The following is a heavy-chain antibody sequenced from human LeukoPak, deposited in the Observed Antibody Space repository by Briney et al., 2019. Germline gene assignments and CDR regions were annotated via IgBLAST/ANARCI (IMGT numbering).Heavy chain of an antibody. CDR1: GGSFSGYY. V-gene: IGHV4-34*01. Sequence: PSETLSLTCAVYGGSFSGYYWSWIRQPPGKGLEWIGEINHSGSTNYNPSLKSRVTISVGTSKNQFSLKLSSVTAADTAVYYCARGSGSYTRWFDPWGQGTLVTVSS. D-gene: IGHD3-10*01. CDR2: INHSGST. CDR3: ARGSGSYTRWFDP. J-gene: IGHJ5*02.